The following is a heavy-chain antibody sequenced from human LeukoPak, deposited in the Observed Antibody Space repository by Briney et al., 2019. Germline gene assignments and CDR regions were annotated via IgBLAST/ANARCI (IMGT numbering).Heavy chain of an antibody. V-gene: IGHV3-30*18. CDR1: GFTFSSYG. D-gene: IGHD4-17*01. CDR2: ISYDGSNK. Sequence: PGGSLRLSCAASGFTFSSYGMHWVRQAPGKGLEWVAVISYDGSNKYYADSVKGRFTISRDNSKNTLYLQMNSLRAEDTAVYYCAKDREVSVTPSGMDVWGQGTTVTVSS. J-gene: IGHJ6*02. CDR3: AKDREVSVTPSGMDV.